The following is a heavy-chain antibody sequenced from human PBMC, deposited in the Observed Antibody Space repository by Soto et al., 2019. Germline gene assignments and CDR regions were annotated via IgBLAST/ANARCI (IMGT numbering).Heavy chain of an antibody. Sequence: ASVKVSCKASGYTFSSHAITWVRQAPGQGLEWMGWISANNGNTNYAQKLQGRVTMTTDTSTSTAYMELRSLRSDDTAVYYCARDAPPADYWGQGTLVTSPQ. V-gene: IGHV1-18*01. CDR1: GYTFSSHA. CDR2: ISANNGNT. CDR3: ARDAPPADY. J-gene: IGHJ4*02.